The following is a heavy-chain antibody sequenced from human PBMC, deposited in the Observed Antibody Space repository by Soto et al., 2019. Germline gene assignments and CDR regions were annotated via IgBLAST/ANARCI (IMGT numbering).Heavy chain of an antibody. J-gene: IGHJ4*02. Sequence: GASVKVSCKASGYIFTNYVIHWVRQAPGQRLEWMGWINAGNGNTKYSQKFQGRVTITRDTSASTAYMELSSLRSEDTAVYYCARAVAVAADFDYWGQGTLVTVSS. V-gene: IGHV1-3*01. CDR2: INAGNGNT. CDR1: GYIFTNYV. CDR3: ARAVAVAADFDY. D-gene: IGHD6-19*01.